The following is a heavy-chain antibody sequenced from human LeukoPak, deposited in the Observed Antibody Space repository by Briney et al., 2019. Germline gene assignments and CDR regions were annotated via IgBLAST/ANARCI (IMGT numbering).Heavy chain of an antibody. Sequence: GGSLRLSCAASGFTFSSYAMSWVRQAPGKGLVWVSRINSDGSSTSYADSVKGRFTISRDNAKNTLYLQMNSLRAEDTAVYYCARDTDTVTTILDYWGQGTLVTVSS. CDR1: GFTFSSYA. CDR2: INSDGSST. D-gene: IGHD4-17*01. V-gene: IGHV3-74*01. J-gene: IGHJ4*02. CDR3: ARDTDTVTTILDY.